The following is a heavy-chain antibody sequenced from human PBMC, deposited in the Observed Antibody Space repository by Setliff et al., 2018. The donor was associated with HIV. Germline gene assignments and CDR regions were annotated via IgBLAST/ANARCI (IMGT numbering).Heavy chain of an antibody. CDR1: GYSVNSDYL. V-gene: IGHV4-38-2*02. CDR3: ARESPNEMISDRGPFDH. J-gene: IGHJ4*02. CDR2: IHHSGST. D-gene: IGHD1-1*01. Sequence: SETLSLTCTVSGYSVNSDYLWCWIRQPPGKGLEWIGSIHHSGSTYSSLSLRSRVIMLMDTSKNQISLKLSSVTAADTAVYYCARESPNEMISDRGPFDHWGRGTLVTVSS.